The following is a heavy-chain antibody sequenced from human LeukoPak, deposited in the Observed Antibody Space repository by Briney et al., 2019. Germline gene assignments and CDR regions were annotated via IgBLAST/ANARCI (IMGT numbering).Heavy chain of an antibody. J-gene: IGHJ4*02. V-gene: IGHV4-59*01. CDR1: GGSISSYY. CDR3: ARIGSGSHLTLDY. CDR2: IYYSGST. Sequence: SETLSLTCTVSGGSISSYYWSWIRQPPGKGLEWIGYIYYSGSTNYNPSLKSRVTISVDTSKNQFSLKLSSMTAADTAVYYRARIGSGSHLTLDYWGQGTLVTVSS. D-gene: IGHD1-26*01.